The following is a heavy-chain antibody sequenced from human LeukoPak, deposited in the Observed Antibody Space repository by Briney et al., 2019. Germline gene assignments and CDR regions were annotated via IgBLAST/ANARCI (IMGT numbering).Heavy chain of an antibody. CDR1: GFIFSSYS. V-gene: IGHV3-21*04. Sequence: GGSLRLSCAASGFIFSSYSMSWVRQAPGKGLEWVSSISTSSSYIYYADSVKGRFTISRDNAKNSLYLQMNSLRAEDTAVYYCARGVVITFGGAADYWGQGTLVTVSS. CDR2: ISTSSSYI. D-gene: IGHD3-16*01. CDR3: ARGVVITFGGAADY. J-gene: IGHJ4*02.